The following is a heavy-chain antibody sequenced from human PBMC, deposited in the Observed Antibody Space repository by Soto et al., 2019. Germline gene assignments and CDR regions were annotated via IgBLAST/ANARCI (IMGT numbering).Heavy chain of an antibody. CDR1: GGTFSSYA. CDR3: ARDSQNYYASSGYYYAFDY. J-gene: IGHJ4*02. Sequence: QVQLVQSGAEVKKPGSSVKVSCKASGGTFSSYAISWVRQAPGQGLEWMGGIIPIFGTANYAQKFQGRVTITADKSTSTAYMELSSLRSEDTAVYYCARDSQNYYASSGYYYAFDYWGQGTLVTVSS. D-gene: IGHD3-22*01. V-gene: IGHV1-69*06. CDR2: IIPIFGTA.